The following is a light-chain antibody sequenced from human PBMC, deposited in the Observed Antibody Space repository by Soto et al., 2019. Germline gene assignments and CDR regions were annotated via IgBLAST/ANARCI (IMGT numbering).Light chain of an antibody. CDR2: GNN. V-gene: IGLV1-40*01. CDR1: SSNFGPRYD. CDR3: QSYDSNRWV. Sequence: QSVLTQPPSVSGAPGQRVIISCTGSSSNFGPRYDVHWYQQLPGKAPKLLIHGNNNRPSGVPDRFSGSKSGTSASLAITGLQPEDEADYYCQSYDSNRWVFGGGTKVTVL. J-gene: IGLJ3*02.